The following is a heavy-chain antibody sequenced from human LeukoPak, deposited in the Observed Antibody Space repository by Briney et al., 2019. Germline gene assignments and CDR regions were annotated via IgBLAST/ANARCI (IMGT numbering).Heavy chain of an antibody. CDR1: GFTFSDYY. J-gene: IGHJ6*03. D-gene: IGHD6-6*01. CDR3: AKQVPQASSIAARPPYYSYYRDV. CDR2: ISSSRSTI. Sequence: GGSLILSWAASGFTFSDYYMSWSGQAPVKGLDWVSYISSSRSTIYYADSVKGRYTTSRDNAKNTLYVQMTSLRAEDTAVYYCAKQVPQASSIAARPPYYSYYRDVGGKGTTVTVPS. V-gene: IGHV3-11*04.